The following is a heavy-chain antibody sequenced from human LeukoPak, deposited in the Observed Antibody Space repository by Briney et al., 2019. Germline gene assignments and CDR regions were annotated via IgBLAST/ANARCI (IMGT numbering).Heavy chain of an antibody. J-gene: IGHJ4*02. D-gene: IGHD5-24*01. CDR3: AREDRRDGYNFDY. V-gene: IGHV3-11*04. Sequence: GGSLRLSCAASGFTFSDYYMSWIRQAPGKGLEWVSYISSSGSTMYYAESVKGRFTISRDSAENSLYLQMSSLRAEDTAVYYCAREDRRDGYNFDYWGQGTLVTVSS. CDR2: ISSSGSTM. CDR1: GFTFSDYY.